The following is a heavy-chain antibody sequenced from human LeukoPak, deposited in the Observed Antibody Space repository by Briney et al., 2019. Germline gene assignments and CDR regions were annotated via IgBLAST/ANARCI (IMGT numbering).Heavy chain of an antibody. Sequence: GESLKTSCKGSGYSFTSYWIAWVRQMPGKGLEWMGIIYPGDSDTRYSPSFQGQVTISADNSISTAYLQWSSLKASDTAMYYCARHSFLDSGWFDCSGQGSLVAVSS. CDR1: GYSFTSYW. V-gene: IGHV5-51*01. J-gene: IGHJ4*02. CDR2: IYPGDSDT. D-gene: IGHD6-19*01. CDR3: ARHSFLDSGWFDC.